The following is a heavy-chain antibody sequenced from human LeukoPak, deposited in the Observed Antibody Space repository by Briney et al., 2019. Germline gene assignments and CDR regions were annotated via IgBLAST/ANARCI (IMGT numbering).Heavy chain of an antibody. CDR3: ARCVDLVATIYPTAFDY. Sequence: SETLSLTCTVSVGSIGRSSYYWGWIPQPPGQGLEWIGSMFHSGSNSYKPSLKSRVTISVDTSKNQFSLKMSSVTAADTAVYYCARCVDLVATIYPTAFDYWGQGTLVTVSS. V-gene: IGHV4-39*07. J-gene: IGHJ4*02. CDR1: VGSIGRSSYY. D-gene: IGHD5-12*01. CDR2: MFHSGSN.